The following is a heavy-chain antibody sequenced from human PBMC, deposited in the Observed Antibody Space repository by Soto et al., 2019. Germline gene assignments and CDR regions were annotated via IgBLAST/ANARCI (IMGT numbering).Heavy chain of an antibody. CDR2: IYYSGST. Sequence: SETLSLTCTVSGGSISSYYWSWIRQPPGKGLEWIGYIYYSGSTNYNPSLKSRVTISVDTSKNQFSLKLSSVTAADTAVYYCARLTGRYDFWSGNYYYYYYMDVWGKGTTVTVSS. CDR1: GGSISSYY. V-gene: IGHV4-59*01. J-gene: IGHJ6*03. D-gene: IGHD3-3*01. CDR3: ARLTGRYDFWSGNYYYYYYMDV.